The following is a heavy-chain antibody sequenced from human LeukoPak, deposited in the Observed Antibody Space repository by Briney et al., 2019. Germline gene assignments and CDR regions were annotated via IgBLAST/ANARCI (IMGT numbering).Heavy chain of an antibody. CDR3: ARLQAEVDY. CDR1: GGSISSSSYY. V-gene: IGHV4-39*01. CDR2: IYYSGST. D-gene: IGHD4-11*01. J-gene: IGHJ4*02. Sequence: SETLSLTCTVSGGSISSSSYYWGWIRQPPGKGLEWIGSIYYSGSTYYNPSLKSRVTISVDTSKNQFSLKLSSVTAADTAVYYCARLQAEVDYWGQGTLVTVSS.